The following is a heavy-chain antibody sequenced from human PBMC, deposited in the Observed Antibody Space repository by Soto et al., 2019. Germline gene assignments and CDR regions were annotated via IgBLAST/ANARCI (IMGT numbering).Heavy chain of an antibody. CDR1: GFTISSYS. CDR3: ARDVVVTAMSGDFDS. J-gene: IGHJ4*02. D-gene: IGHD2-21*02. CDR2: ISSSDSTI. V-gene: IGHV3-48*02. Sequence: EVQLVESGGGLVQPGDSLRLSCAASGFTISSYSMNWVRQAPGKGLEWVAYISSSDSTIYYADSVKGRFTISRDNAKNSLYLHMNSLRDEDTAMYHCARDVVVTAMSGDFDSWGQGTLVTVSS.